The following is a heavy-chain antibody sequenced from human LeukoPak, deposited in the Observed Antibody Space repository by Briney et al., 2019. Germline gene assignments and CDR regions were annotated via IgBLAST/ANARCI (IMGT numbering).Heavy chain of an antibody. CDR3: ARAKAAAGIDYFDY. V-gene: IGHV4-59*01. J-gene: IGHJ4*02. CDR1: GASISDYY. CDR2: IYYSGST. Sequence: KTSETLSLTCTVSGASISDYYWSWIRQPPGEGLEWVGYIYYSGSTNYNPSLKSRVTISVDTSKNQFSLKLSSVTAADTAVYYCARAKAAAGIDYFDYWGQGTLVTVSS. D-gene: IGHD6-13*01.